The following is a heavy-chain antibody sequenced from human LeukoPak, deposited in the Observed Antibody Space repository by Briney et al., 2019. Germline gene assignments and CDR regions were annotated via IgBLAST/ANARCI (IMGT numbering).Heavy chain of an antibody. CDR3: ATTTYQGSWFDP. J-gene: IGHJ5*02. V-gene: IGHV1-69*05. CDR2: IIPIFGTA. CDR1: GGTFSSYA. Sequence: SVKVSCKASGGTFSSYAISWVRQAPGQGLEWMGGIIPIFGTANYAQKFQGRVTITTDESTSTAYMELSSLRSEDTAVYYCATTTYQGSWFDPWGQGTLVTVSS. D-gene: IGHD2-2*01.